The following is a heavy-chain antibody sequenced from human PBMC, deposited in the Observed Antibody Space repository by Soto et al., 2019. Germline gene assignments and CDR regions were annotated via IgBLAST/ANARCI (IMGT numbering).Heavy chain of an antibody. CDR1: GFSFSDHY. CDR2: CANKASGYST. D-gene: IGHD5-12*01. J-gene: IGHJ3*01. Sequence: QLVESGGGLVQPGGSLRLSCVGSGFSFSDHYIDWVRQAPGKGLEWVGRCANKASGYSTEYAASVIGRFTISRDDSKNSLYLQMSSLKIEDTAMYSCTKGYSGLHVYALDVWCQGTFVTVSS. CDR3: TKGYSGLHVYALDV. V-gene: IGHV3-72*01.